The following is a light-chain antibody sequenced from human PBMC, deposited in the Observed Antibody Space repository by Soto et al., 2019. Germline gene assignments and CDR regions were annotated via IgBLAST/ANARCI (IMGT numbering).Light chain of an antibody. CDR2: DAS. J-gene: IGKJ5*01. Sequence: DIQMTQSPSSLSASVGDRVTITCQASQDISNYLNWYQQKPGKAPKLLIYDASNLETGVPPRFSGSGSGTDFTFSITSLQPEDIATYYCQQYDTLINFGQGKRLEIK. V-gene: IGKV1-33*01. CDR1: QDISNY. CDR3: QQYDTLIN.